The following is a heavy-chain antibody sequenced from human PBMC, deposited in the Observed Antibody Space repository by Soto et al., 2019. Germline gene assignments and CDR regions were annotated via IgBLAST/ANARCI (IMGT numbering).Heavy chain of an antibody. J-gene: IGHJ4*02. Sequence: GGSLRLSCAASGFTFSSYGMHRVRQAPGKGLEWVAVIWYDGSNKYYADSVKGRFTISRDNSKNTLYLQMNSLRAEDTAVYYCAREEYSSGVYYFDYWGQGTLVTVS. CDR2: IWYDGSNK. V-gene: IGHV3-33*01. D-gene: IGHD6-19*01. CDR3: AREEYSSGVYYFDY. CDR1: GFTFSSYG.